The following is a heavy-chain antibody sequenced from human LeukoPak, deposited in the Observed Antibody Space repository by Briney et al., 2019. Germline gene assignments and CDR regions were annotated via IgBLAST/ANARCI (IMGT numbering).Heavy chain of an antibody. D-gene: IGHD5-18*01. V-gene: IGHV3-9*01. CDR3: AKGRALRGYSYAQDY. Sequence: PGRSLRLSCAASGFTFDDYAMHWVRQAPGKGLEWVSGISWNSGSIGYADSVKGRFTISRDNAKNSLYLQMNSLRAEDTALYYCAKGRALRGYSYAQDYWGQGTLVTVSS. CDR1: GFTFDDYA. J-gene: IGHJ4*02. CDR2: ISWNSGSI.